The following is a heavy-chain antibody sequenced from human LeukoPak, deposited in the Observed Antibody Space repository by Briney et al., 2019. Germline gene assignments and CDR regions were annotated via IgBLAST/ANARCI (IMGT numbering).Heavy chain of an antibody. J-gene: IGHJ4*02. CDR2: IYYSGST. V-gene: IGHV4-39*07. CDR1: GGSISSSSYY. D-gene: IGHD6-13*01. CDR3: ARGRSSSCYPTGFDY. Sequence: SETLSLTCTVSGGSISSSSYYWGWIRQPPGKGLEWIGSIYYSGSTYYNPSLKSRVTISVDTSKNQFSLKLSSVTAADTAVYYCARGRSSSCYPTGFDYWGQGTLVTVSS.